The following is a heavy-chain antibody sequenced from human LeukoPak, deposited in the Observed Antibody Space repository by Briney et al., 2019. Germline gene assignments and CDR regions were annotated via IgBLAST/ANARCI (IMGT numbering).Heavy chain of an antibody. CDR2: ISGDSSDI. Sequence: GGSLRLSCATSGFTFKNYAMNWVRQAPGKGLEWVSSISGDSSDIYYADSVMGRSTISRDNAKNSLYLQMNSLRAEDTAVYYCARGALTPYSSGMGYRGQGTLVTVSS. CDR3: ARGALTPYSSGMGY. V-gene: IGHV3-21*01. J-gene: IGHJ4*02. CDR1: GFTFKNYA. D-gene: IGHD6-19*01.